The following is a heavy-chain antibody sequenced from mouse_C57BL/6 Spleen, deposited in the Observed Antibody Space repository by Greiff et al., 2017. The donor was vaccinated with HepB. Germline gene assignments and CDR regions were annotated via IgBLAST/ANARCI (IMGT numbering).Heavy chain of an antibody. V-gene: IGHV1-69*01. CDR1: GYTFTSYW. J-gene: IGHJ2*01. CDR2: IDPSDSYT. CDR3: ARTYPSYGNFDY. Sequence: QVQLQQPGAELVMPGASVKLSCKASGYTFTSYWMHWVKQRPGQGLEWIGEIDPSDSYTNYNQKFKGKSTLTVDKSSSTAYMQLSSLTSEDSAVYYCARTYPSYGNFDYWGQGTTLTVSS. D-gene: IGHD2-1*01.